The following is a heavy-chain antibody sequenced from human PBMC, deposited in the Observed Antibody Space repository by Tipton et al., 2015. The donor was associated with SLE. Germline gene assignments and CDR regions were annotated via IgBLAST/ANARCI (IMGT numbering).Heavy chain of an antibody. CDR1: GGSISSYY. V-gene: IGHV4-59*08. J-gene: IGHJ4*02. CDR3: ARMARRNYFDY. Sequence: TLSLTCTVSGGSISSYYWSWLRQPPGKGLEWIGYIYYSGSTNYNPSLRSRVTISVDTSKNQFSLKLSSVTAADTAVYYCARMARRNYFDYWGQGTLVIVSS. CDR2: IYYSGST. D-gene: IGHD5-24*01.